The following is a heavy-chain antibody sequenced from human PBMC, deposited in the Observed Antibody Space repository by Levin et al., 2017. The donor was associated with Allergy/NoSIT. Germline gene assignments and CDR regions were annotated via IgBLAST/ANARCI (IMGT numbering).Heavy chain of an antibody. CDR2: IYYSGST. V-gene: IGHV4-39*07. J-gene: IGHJ6*02. CDR3: ARDSGAYYDILTGYHFQYYYYGMDV. CDR1: GGSISSSSYY. Sequence: SETLSLTCTVSGGSISSSSYYWGWIRQPPGKGLEWIGSIYYSGSTYYNPSLKSRVTISVDTSKNQFSLKLSSVTAADTAVYYCARDSGAYYDILTGYHFQYYYYGMDVWGQGTTVTVSS. D-gene: IGHD3-9*01.